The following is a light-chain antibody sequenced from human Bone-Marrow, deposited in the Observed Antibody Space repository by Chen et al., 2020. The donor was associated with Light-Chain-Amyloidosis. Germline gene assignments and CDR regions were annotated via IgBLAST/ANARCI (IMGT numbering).Light chain of an antibody. CDR2: DND. CDR3: QSYDVSFQV. J-gene: IGLJ3*02. CDR1: SGRIDSNY. V-gene: IGLV6-57*04. Sequence: NFMLTQPHSVSESPGKTVTISCTRSSGRIDSNYVQWFQQRPGGAPTTVIYDNDQRPAGVPYRFSGSIDRSSNSASLTIFGLETEDEAAYYWQSYDVSFQVFGGGTKLTVL.